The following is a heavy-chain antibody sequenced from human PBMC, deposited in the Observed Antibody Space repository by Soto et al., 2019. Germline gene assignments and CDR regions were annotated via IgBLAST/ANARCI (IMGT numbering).Heavy chain of an antibody. CDR2: IIPILGIA. D-gene: IGHD2-15*01. CDR3: ARSRLPVVAATPGLDYFDP. V-gene: IGHV1-69*02. CDR1: GGTFSSYT. J-gene: IGHJ4*02. Sequence: GASVKVSCKASGGTFSSYTISWVRQAPGQGLEWMGRIIPILGIANYAQKFQGRVTITADKSTSTAYMELSSLRSEDTAVYYCARSRLPVVAATPGLDYFDPWGQGTLVTVSS.